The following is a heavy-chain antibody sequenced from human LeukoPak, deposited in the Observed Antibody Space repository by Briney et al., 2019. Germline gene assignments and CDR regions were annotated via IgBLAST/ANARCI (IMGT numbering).Heavy chain of an antibody. Sequence: GGSLRLSCAASGFTFDDYAMHWVRQAPGKGLEWVSGISWNSGSIGYADSVKGRFTISRDNAKNSLYLQMNSLRAEDTAVYYCASPGPYYYDSRSPDAFDIWGQGTMVTVSS. CDR1: GFTFDDYA. CDR2: ISWNSGSI. J-gene: IGHJ3*02. V-gene: IGHV3-9*01. D-gene: IGHD3-22*01. CDR3: ASPGPYYYDSRSPDAFDI.